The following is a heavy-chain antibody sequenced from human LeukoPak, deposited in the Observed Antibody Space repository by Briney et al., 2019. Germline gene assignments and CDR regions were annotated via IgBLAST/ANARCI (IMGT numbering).Heavy chain of an antibody. D-gene: IGHD2-21*02. J-gene: IGHJ4*02. CDR1: GFIFSSSY. Sequence: PGGSLRLSCAASGFIFSSSYIHWVRQAPGKGLFWVSRINPDGSLTNYADSVKGRFTIFRDNAKNTVYLQMNSLRAEDAAAYCASELAHCVGVCLQNWGQGTLVTVSS. CDR2: INPDGSLT. CDR3: ASELAHCVGVCLQN. V-gene: IGHV3-74*01.